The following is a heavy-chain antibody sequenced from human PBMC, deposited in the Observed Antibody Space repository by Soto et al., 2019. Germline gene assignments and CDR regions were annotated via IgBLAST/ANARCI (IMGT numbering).Heavy chain of an antibody. CDR3: ARDKITGLFDY. Sequence: QVQLQQWGAGLLKPSETLSLTCAVYGGSFSGYYWTWIRQPPGTGLEWIWEINHSGSTNYNPSLKRRGTISVDTSKNQFSLKLTSVAAADTAVYYCARDKITGLFDYWGQGTLVTVSS. V-gene: IGHV4-34*01. J-gene: IGHJ4*02. D-gene: IGHD2-8*02. CDR1: GGSFSGYY. CDR2: INHSGST.